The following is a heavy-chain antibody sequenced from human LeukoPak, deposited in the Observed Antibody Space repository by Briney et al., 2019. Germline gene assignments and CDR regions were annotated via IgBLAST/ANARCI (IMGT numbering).Heavy chain of an antibody. J-gene: IGHJ5*02. D-gene: IGHD3-22*01. V-gene: IGHV3-30-3*01. CDR1: GFTFSSYA. CDR3: ARAPSSYYDTWFDP. CDR2: ISYDGSNK. Sequence: GRSLRLSCAASGFTFSSYAMHWVRQAPGKGLEWVAVISYDGSNKYYADSVKGRFTVSRDNSKNTLDLQMNSLRAEDTAVYYCARAPSSYYDTWFDPWGQGTLVTVSS.